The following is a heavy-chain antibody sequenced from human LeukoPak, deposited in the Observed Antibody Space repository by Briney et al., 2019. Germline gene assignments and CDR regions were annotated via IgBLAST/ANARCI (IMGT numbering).Heavy chain of an antibody. V-gene: IGHV3-7*01. D-gene: IGHD1-26*01. CDR2: IKQDGREK. J-gene: IGHJ3*02. CDR3: ARESRIVGDRDDAFDI. CDR1: GFTFSNYW. Sequence: GGSLRLSCVASGFTFSNYWMNWVRQAPGKGLEWVANIKQDGREKFYVDSVKGRFTISRDNAKNSLFLQINSLRAEDTAVYYCARESRIVGDRDDAFDIWGHGTMVTVSS.